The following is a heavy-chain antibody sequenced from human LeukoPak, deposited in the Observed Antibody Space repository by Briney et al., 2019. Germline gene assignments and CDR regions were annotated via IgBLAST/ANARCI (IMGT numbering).Heavy chain of an antibody. D-gene: IGHD5-24*01. V-gene: IGHV3-30*02. J-gene: IGHJ3*02. Sequence: GGSLRLSCGASGFTFSNYGMHWVRQAPGKGLEWVAFIRHHGGNVYYADSVKGRFTISRENSKNTLYLQMNSLRAEDTAVYYCAKDGEGATITGDAAFDIWGQGTMVTVS. CDR3: AKDGEGATITGDAAFDI. CDR2: IRHHGGNV. CDR1: GFTFSNYG.